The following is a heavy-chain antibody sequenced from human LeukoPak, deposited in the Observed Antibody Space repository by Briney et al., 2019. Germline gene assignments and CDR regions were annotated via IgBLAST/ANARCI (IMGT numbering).Heavy chain of an antibody. D-gene: IGHD1-7*01. V-gene: IGHV3-7*01. Sequence: PGGSLRLSCAASGFTFSSYWMSWVRQAPGKGLGWVASIKQDGSEKYYVDSVKGRFTISRDNAKNSLYLQMNSLRAEDTAVYCCPRTVTTFWGYHMDVWGKGTTVIVSS. CDR1: GFTFSSYW. CDR3: PRTVTTFWGYHMDV. J-gene: IGHJ6*03. CDR2: IKQDGSEK.